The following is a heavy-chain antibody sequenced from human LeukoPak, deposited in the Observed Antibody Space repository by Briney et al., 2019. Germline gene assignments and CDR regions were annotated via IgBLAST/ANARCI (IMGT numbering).Heavy chain of an antibody. CDR2: ISGSGGST. V-gene: IGHV3-23*01. CDR3: AKDVRYFDYLVDDAFDI. Sequence: GGSLRLSCAASGFTFRSHAMSWVRQAPGKGLEWVSAISGSGGSTYYADSVKGRFTISRDISKKTLYLQMNSLRAEDTALYYCAKDVRYFDYLVDDAFDIWAKGQWSPSLQ. J-gene: IGHJ3*02. D-gene: IGHD3-9*01. CDR1: GFTFRSHA.